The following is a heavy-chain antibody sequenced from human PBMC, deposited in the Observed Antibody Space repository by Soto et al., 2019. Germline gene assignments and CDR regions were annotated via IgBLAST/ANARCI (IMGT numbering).Heavy chain of an antibody. D-gene: IGHD3-3*01. CDR1: GGSISSGDYY. J-gene: IGHJ3*02. V-gene: IGHV4-30-4*01. CDR3: ARGGADFWSGYYHAFDI. Sequence: PSETLSLTCTVSGGSISSGDYYWSWIRQPPGKGLEWIGYIYYSGSTYYNPSLKSRVTISVDTSKNQFSLKLSSVTAADTAVYYCARGGADFWSGYYHAFDIWGQGTMVTVS. CDR2: IYYSGST.